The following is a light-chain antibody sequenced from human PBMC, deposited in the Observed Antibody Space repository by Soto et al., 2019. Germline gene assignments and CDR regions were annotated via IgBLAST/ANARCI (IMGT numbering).Light chain of an antibody. CDR3: SAFTGTTYV. CDR2: DVS. Sequence: QSVLTQPASGSGSPGQSITISCTGTSSDVGGNKYVSWYQHYPGKAPKLMICDVSNRPSGVSNRFSGSKSGNTASLTISGLQAEDEADYYCSAFTGTTYVFGTGTKVTV. CDR1: SSDVGGNKY. V-gene: IGLV2-14*03. J-gene: IGLJ1*01.